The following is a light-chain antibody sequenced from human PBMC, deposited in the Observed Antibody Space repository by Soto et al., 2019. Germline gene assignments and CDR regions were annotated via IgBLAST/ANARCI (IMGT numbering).Light chain of an antibody. CDR2: KAS. CDR3: QQLFDSPIT. J-gene: IGKJ5*01. CDR1: QTISSW. V-gene: IGKV1-5*03. Sequence: DIQMTQSPSTLSGSVGDRVTITCRASQTISSWLAWYQQKPGKAPKLLIYKASTLKSGVPSRFSGSGSGTEFTLTISSLQPDDFATYYCQQLFDSPITFGQGTRLE.